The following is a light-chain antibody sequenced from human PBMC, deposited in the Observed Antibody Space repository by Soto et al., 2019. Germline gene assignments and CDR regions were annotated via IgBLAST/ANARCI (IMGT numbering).Light chain of an antibody. V-gene: IGKV4-1*01. CDR3: QQYYATPYP. Sequence: DILMTQSPDSLAVSLGERASINCKSSQSVLYSSNNNNYLTWYQQKPGQPPKLLISWASTRESGVTDRFSGSGSGTDFTLTISSLQAEDVALYYCQQYYATPYPFGQGTKLEI. J-gene: IGKJ2*01. CDR2: WAS. CDR1: QSVLYSSNNNNY.